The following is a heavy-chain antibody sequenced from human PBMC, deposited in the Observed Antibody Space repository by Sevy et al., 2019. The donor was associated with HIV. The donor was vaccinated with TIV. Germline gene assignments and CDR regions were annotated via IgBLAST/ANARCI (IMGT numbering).Heavy chain of an antibody. V-gene: IGHV3-20*04. CDR2: INWNGGST. D-gene: IGHD6-13*01. CDR1: GFTFDDYG. CDR3: AREGDVAAAGPIDAFDI. J-gene: IGHJ3*02. Sequence: GGSLRLSCAASGFTFDDYGMSWARQAPGKGLEWVSGINWNGGSTGYADSVKGRFTISRDKAKNSLYLQMNSLRAEETALYYCAREGDVAAAGPIDAFDIWGQGTMVTVSS.